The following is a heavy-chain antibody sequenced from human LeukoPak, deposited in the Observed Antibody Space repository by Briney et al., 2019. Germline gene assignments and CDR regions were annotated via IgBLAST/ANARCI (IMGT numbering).Heavy chain of an antibody. CDR2: ISWNSGSI. CDR1: GFTFDDYA. D-gene: IGHD6-13*01. J-gene: IGHJ4*02. Sequence: GGSLRLSCAASGFTFDDYAMHWVRQAPGKGLEWVSGISWNSGSIGYADSVKGRFTISRDNAKNSLYLQMHSLRAEDTALYYCAKVSSSWYSPFDYWGQGTLVTVSS. CDR3: AKVSSSWYSPFDY. V-gene: IGHV3-9*01.